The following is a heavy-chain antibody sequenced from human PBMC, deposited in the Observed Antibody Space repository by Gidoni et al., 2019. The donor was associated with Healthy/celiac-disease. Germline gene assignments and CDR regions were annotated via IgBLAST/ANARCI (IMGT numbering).Heavy chain of an antibody. D-gene: IGHD5-18*01. CDR3: AKGDTAMVKDGEPDY. J-gene: IGHJ4*02. Sequence: EVQLVESVGGVVQPGGSLRLSCAASGFTFDDYAMHWVRQAPGKGLEWGYLISGDGGSTYYADSVKGRFTISRDNSKNSLYLQMNSLRTEDTALYYCAKGDTAMVKDGEPDYWGQGTLVTVSS. CDR1: GFTFDDYA. V-gene: IGHV3-43*02. CDR2: ISGDGGST.